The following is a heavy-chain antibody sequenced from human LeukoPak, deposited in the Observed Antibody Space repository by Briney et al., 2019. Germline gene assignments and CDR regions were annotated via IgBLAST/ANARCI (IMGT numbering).Heavy chain of an antibody. CDR1: GFTFSSYS. V-gene: IGHV3-21*01. J-gene: IGHJ4*02. CDR2: ISSSSSYI. Sequence: GGSLRLSCAASGFTFSSYSMNWVRQAPGKGLEWVSSISSSSSYIYYADSVKGRFTISRDNAKNSLYLQMNSLRAEDTAVYYCARGSYYYDSSGYYPGYWGQGTLVTVSP. D-gene: IGHD3-22*01. CDR3: ARGSYYYDSSGYYPGY.